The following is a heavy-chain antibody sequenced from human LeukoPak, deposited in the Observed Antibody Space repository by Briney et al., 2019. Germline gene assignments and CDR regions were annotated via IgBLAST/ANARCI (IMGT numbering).Heavy chain of an antibody. CDR3: ARDPIPHRASELPTDAFDI. Sequence: GGSLRLSCAASRFTFSSYSMNWVRQAPGKGLEWVSSISSSGSYIYHADSVKGRLTISRDNSKNTLYLQMNSLRAADTSVYYCARDPIPHRASELPTDAFDIWGQGTMVTVSS. CDR1: RFTFSSYS. CDR2: ISSSGSYI. D-gene: IGHD1-26*01. V-gene: IGHV3-21*01. J-gene: IGHJ3*02.